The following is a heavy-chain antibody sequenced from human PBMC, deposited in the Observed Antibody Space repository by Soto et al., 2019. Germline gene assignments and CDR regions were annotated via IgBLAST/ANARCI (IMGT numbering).Heavy chain of an antibody. CDR1: GGSISSGVYS. Sequence: QLQLQESGSGLVKPSQTLSLTCAVSGGSISSGVYSWNWIRQPPGQGLEWIGYIYHSGSTYYNPSLKGRGTISADRSKNQFSLGLSSVTAADKDVYYCARRERGYSYGYAEHYYYGMDVW. CDR3: ARRERGYSYGYAEHYYYGMDV. D-gene: IGHD5-18*01. CDR2: IYHSGST. V-gene: IGHV4-30-2*01. J-gene: IGHJ6*01.